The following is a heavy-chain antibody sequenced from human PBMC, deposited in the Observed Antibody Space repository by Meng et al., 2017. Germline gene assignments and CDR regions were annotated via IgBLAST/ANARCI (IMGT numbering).Heavy chain of an antibody. CDR2: ISSSGSTI. Sequence: GESLKISCAASGFTFSSYEMNWVRQAPGKGLEWVSYISSSGSTIYYADSVKGRFTISRDNAKNPLYLQMNSLRAEDTAVYYCARGKDYDILTGRKLYGMDVWGQGTTVTVSS. V-gene: IGHV3-48*03. CDR3: ARGKDYDILTGRKLYGMDV. D-gene: IGHD3-9*01. J-gene: IGHJ6*02. CDR1: GFTFSSYE.